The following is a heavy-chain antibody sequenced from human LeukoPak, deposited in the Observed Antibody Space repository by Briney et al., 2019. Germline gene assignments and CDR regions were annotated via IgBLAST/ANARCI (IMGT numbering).Heavy chain of an antibody. CDR1: GYTFTSYD. Sequence: ASVKVSCKASGYTFTSYDINWVRQATGQGLEWMGWMNPNSGNTGYAQKFQGRVTITRNTSISTAYMELSRLRSGDTAVYYCARDRDGPPSTDFDYWGQGTLVTVSS. CDR2: MNPNSGNT. V-gene: IGHV1-8*03. J-gene: IGHJ4*02. CDR3: ARDRDGPPSTDFDY. D-gene: IGHD3-10*01.